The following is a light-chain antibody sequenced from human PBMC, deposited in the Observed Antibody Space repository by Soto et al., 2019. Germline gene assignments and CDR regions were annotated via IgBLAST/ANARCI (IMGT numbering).Light chain of an antibody. V-gene: IGKV3-11*01. Sequence: EIVLTQSPATLSLSPGERATLSCRASQSVSSYLAWYQQKAGQAPRLLIYDAPNRATGIPARFSGSGSGTDFTLTISRLKPEDFAVYYCQQRSSWPRTFGLGTKVEI. CDR1: QSVSSY. CDR2: DAP. CDR3: QQRSSWPRT. J-gene: IGKJ1*01.